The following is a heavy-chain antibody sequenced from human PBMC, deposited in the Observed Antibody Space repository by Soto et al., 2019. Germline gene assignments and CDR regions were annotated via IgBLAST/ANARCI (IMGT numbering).Heavy chain of an antibody. D-gene: IGHD3-22*01. CDR2: INPSGGST. CDR3: ARADYYDSSGFYYDC. CDR1: GYIFTNHY. J-gene: IGHJ4*02. V-gene: IGHV1-46*01. Sequence: QVQLVQSGAEVKKPGASVKVSCKASGYIFTNHYIHWVRKAPGQGLEWMGIINPSGGSTNYLQKFQGRITMTRDPSTSTVYMELSSLRSSDTAVYFCARADYYDSSGFYYDCWGQGTLVTVSS.